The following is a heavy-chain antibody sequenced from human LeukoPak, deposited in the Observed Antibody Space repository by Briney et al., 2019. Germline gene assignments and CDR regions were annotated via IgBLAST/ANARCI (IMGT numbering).Heavy chain of an antibody. CDR3: ARVSSTNWFDP. CDR2: INHSGST. V-gene: IGHV4-34*01. D-gene: IGHD2-2*01. J-gene: IGHJ5*02. CDR1: DGSFSGYY. Sequence: SETLSLTCAVYDGSFSGYYWSWIRQPPGKGLEWIGEINHSGSTNYNPSLKSRVTISVDTSKNQFSLKLSSMTAADTAVYYCARVSSTNWFDPWGQGTLVTVSP.